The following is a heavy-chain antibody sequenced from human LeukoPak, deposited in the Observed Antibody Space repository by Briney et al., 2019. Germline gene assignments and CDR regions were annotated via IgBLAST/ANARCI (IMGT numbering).Heavy chain of an antibody. CDR3: TTDPNAYYGFWSGYSRFDP. Sequence: GGSLRLSCAASGFTFSNAWMSWVRQAPGKGLEWVGRIKSKTDGGTTDYAAPVKGRFTISRDDSKNTLYLQMNSLKTEDTAVYYCTTDPNAYYGFWSGYSRFDPWGQGTLVTVSS. CDR1: GFTFSNAW. CDR2: IKSKTDGGTT. J-gene: IGHJ5*02. D-gene: IGHD3-3*01. V-gene: IGHV3-15*01.